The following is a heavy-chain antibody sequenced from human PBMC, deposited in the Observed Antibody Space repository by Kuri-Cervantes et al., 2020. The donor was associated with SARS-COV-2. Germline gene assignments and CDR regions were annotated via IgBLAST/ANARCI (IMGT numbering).Heavy chain of an antibody. Sequence: GGSLRLSCTASGFTFGDYAMSWVRQAPGKGLEWVGFIRSKAYGGTTEYAASVKGRFTISRDDSKSIAYLQMNSLKTEDTAVYYCTGPTYSSSWYSSDWGKYWGQGTLVTVSS. CDR2: IRSKAYGGTT. CDR1: GFTFGDYA. V-gene: IGHV3-49*04. J-gene: IGHJ4*02. D-gene: IGHD6-13*01. CDR3: TGPTYSSSWYSSDWGKY.